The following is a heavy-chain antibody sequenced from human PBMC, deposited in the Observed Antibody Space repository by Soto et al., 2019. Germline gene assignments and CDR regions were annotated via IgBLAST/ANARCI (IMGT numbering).Heavy chain of an antibody. V-gene: IGHV1-46*03. J-gene: IGHJ4*02. CDR3: ARVYGSGTHIPYDY. CDR1: GYTFTSYY. Sequence: ASVKVSCKASGYTFTSYYIHWVRQAPGQALEWMGMINPSGGSTNYAQKFQGRVTMTRDTSTSTLYMDLSSLRSEDTAVYYCARVYGSGTHIPYDYWGQGTLVTVSS. CDR2: INPSGGST. D-gene: IGHD3-10*01.